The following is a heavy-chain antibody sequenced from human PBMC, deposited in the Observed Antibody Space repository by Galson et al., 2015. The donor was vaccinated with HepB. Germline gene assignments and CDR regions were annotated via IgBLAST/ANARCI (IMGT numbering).Heavy chain of an antibody. Sequence: SLRLSCAASGFTFSTNSMNWVRQAPGKGLEWVANINPDGSEKYYVASLKGRLTISRDDAKNSLYLHMDSLRAEDTAVYYCARRISLVRGIITKPYYYYGMDVWGQGTTVTVAS. CDR3: ARRISLVRGIITKPYYYYGMDV. CDR2: INPDGSEK. CDR1: GFTFSTNS. J-gene: IGHJ6*02. V-gene: IGHV3-7*03. D-gene: IGHD3-10*01.